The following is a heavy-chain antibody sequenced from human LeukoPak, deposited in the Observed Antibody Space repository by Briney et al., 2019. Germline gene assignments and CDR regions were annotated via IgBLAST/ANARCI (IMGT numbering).Heavy chain of an antibody. CDR1: GGSISSGGYS. D-gene: IGHD1-26*01. CDR3: ARGPSPTNWFDP. Sequence: SETLSLTCTVSGGSISSGGYSWSWIRQPPGKGLEWIGYIYHSGSTYYNPSLKSRVTISVDRSKSQFSLKLSSVTAADTAVYYCARGPSPTNWFDPWGQGTLVTVSS. J-gene: IGHJ5*02. CDR2: IYHSGST. V-gene: IGHV4-30-2*01.